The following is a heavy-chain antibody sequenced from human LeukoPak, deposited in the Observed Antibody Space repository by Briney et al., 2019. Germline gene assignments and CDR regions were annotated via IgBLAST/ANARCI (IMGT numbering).Heavy chain of an antibody. Sequence: SETLSLTCAVYGASFSGYDGSWIRQPPGKWREWSGEINHSGSTTYNPSLKSQVPISVDTSQNQFSLKMSSVTAADTAVYYCARGRPRVRYCSGGSCPGNELDVWGKGTTVTVSS. CDR1: GASFSGYD. D-gene: IGHD2-15*01. V-gene: IGHV4-34*01. J-gene: IGHJ6*04. CDR3: ARGRPRVRYCSGGSCPGNELDV. CDR2: INHSGST.